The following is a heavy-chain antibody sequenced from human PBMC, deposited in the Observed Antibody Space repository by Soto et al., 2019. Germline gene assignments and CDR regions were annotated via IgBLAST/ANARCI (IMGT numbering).Heavy chain of an antibody. Sequence: QVQLVQSGAEVKKPGASVKVSCKASGYTFTSYAIHWVRQAPGQRLEWMGWINAGNGNTKYSQKFQDRVTITRDTSASSAYMELSSLRSEDTAVYYCARDLGGWPDYWGQGTLVTVSS. J-gene: IGHJ4*02. CDR1: GYTFTSYA. D-gene: IGHD6-19*01. CDR3: ARDLGGWPDY. V-gene: IGHV1-3*01. CDR2: INAGNGNT.